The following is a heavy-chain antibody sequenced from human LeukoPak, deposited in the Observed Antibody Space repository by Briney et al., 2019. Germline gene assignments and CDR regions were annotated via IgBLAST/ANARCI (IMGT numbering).Heavy chain of an antibody. V-gene: IGHV3-30*02. CDR1: EFSVGSNY. CDR3: AKESPVYYDSSGYYSTNYFDY. D-gene: IGHD3-22*01. Sequence: GGSLRLSCAASEFSVGSNYMTWVRQAPGKGLEWVAFIRYDGSNKYYADSVKGRFTISRDNSKNTLYLQMNSLRAEDTAVYYCAKESPVYYDSSGYYSTNYFDYWGQGTLVTVSS. CDR2: IRYDGSNK. J-gene: IGHJ4*02.